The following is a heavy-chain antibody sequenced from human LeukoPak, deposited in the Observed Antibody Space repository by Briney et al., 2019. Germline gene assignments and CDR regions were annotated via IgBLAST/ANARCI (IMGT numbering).Heavy chain of an antibody. CDR3: TRPRPGGGWFDY. J-gene: IGHJ4*02. V-gene: IGHV4-34*01. CDR2: INHSGST. CDR1: GGSFSGYY. Sequence: SETLSLTCAVYGGSFSGYYWSWIRQPPGKGLEWIGEINHSGSTNYNPSLKSRVTISVDTSKNQFSLKLSSVTAADTAVYYCTRPRPGGGWFDYWGQGTRVTVSS. D-gene: IGHD3-16*01.